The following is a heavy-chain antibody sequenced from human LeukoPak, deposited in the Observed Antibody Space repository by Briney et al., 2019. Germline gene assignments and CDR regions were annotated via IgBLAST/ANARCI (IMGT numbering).Heavy chain of an antibody. J-gene: IGHJ1*01. CDR2: IYYSGST. Sequence: SETLSLTCTVSGGSISSSSYYWGWIRQPPGKGPEWIGSIYYSGSTYYNPSLKSRVTISVDTSKNQFSLKLSSVTAADTAVYYCARLKYYYDASGYRAEYFQHWGQGTLVTVSS. D-gene: IGHD3-22*01. V-gene: IGHV4-39*07. CDR1: GGSISSSSYY. CDR3: ARLKYYYDASGYRAEYFQH.